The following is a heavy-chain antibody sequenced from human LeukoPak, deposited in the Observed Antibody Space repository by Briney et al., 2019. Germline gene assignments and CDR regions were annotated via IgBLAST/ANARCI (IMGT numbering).Heavy chain of an antibody. V-gene: IGHV4-61*05. CDR2: IYYSGST. D-gene: IGHD3-22*01. J-gene: IGHJ1*01. CDR3: ARGYDGRYFQH. CDR1: GGSISSSSYY. Sequence: SETLSLTCTVSGGSISSSSYYWGWIRQPPGKGLEWIGYIYYSGSTNYNPSLKSRVTISVDTSKNQFSLKLSSVTAADTAVYYCARGYDGRYFQHWGQGTLVTVSS.